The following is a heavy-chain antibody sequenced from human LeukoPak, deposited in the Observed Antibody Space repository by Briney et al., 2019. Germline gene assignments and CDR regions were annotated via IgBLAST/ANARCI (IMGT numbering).Heavy chain of an antibody. Sequence: PSETLSLTCTVSGGSISSHYWSWIRQPPGKGLEWIGYIDVSGSTNYNPSLMSRVTVSLDTSKNQFSLRLSSATAADTAVYYCARRPGYSYGFMDVWGQGTTVTVSS. J-gene: IGHJ6*02. CDR2: IDVSGST. CDR1: GGSISSHY. CDR3: ARRPGYSYGFMDV. V-gene: IGHV4-59*08. D-gene: IGHD5-18*01.